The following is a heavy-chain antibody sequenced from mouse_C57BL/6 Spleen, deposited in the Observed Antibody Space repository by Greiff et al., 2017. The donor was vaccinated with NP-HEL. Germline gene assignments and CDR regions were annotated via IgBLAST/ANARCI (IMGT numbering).Heavy chain of an antibody. D-gene: IGHD6-1*01. J-gene: IGHJ2*01. CDR1: GFTFTDYY. V-gene: IGHV7-3*01. CDR3: ARYTPLRGFFDY. CDR2: IRNKANGYTT. Sequence: EVQLVESGGGLVQPGGSLSLSCAASGFTFTDYYMSWVRQPPGKALEWLGFIRNKANGYTTEYSASVKGRFTISRDNSQSILYLQMNALRAEDSATYYCARYTPLRGFFDYWGQGTTLTVSS.